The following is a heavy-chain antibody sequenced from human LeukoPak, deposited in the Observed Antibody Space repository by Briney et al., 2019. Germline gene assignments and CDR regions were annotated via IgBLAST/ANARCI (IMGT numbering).Heavy chain of an antibody. D-gene: IGHD4-23*01. CDR3: ARGWLAETTVVTPYNY. Sequence: ASVKVSCKASGGTFSSYAISWVRQAPGQGLEWMGGIIPIFGKARYAQKFQGRVTITAVESTSTAYMELRSLRSEDTAVYYCARGWLAETTVVTPYNYWGQGTLVTASS. J-gene: IGHJ4*02. CDR2: IIPIFGKA. CDR1: GGTFSSYA. V-gene: IGHV1-69*01.